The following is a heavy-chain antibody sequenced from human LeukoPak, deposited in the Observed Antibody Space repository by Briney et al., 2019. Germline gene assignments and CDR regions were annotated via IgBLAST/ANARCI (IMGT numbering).Heavy chain of an antibody. V-gene: IGHV4-34*01. CDR1: GGSFSGYY. D-gene: IGHD6-13*01. CDR2: INHSGST. J-gene: IGHJ6*03. CDR3: AGRWYGYYYYYYYMDV. Sequence: PSETLSLTCAVYGGSFSGYYWTWIRQPPGKGLEWIGGINHSGSTNYNPPLKSRVTISVDTSKNQFSLKLSSVTAADTAVYYCAGRWYGYYYYYYYMDVWGKGTTVTVSS.